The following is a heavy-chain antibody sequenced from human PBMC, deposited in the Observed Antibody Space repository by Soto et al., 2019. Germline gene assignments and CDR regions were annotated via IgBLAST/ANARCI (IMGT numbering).Heavy chain of an antibody. Sequence: VQLVESGGALVKSGGSLRLSCAASGFIFSDYYMSWVRQAPGKGLECLAYISGSGNTIYYADSVQARFTISRDNTKKSLYLQMDGLRAEDTALYYCATYTSPYTSASFDHWGQGTLVTVSS. V-gene: IGHV3-11*01. CDR3: ATYTSPYTSASFDH. CDR2: ISGSGNTI. J-gene: IGHJ4*02. CDR1: GFIFSDYY. D-gene: IGHD3-10*01.